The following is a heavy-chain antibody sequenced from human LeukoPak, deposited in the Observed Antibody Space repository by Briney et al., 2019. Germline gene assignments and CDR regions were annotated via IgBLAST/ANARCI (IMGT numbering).Heavy chain of an antibody. V-gene: IGHV3-23*01. D-gene: IGHD3-10*02. CDR1: EFTFSSYA. CDR2: ISGSGGRT. Sequence: PGGSLRLSCAASEFTFSSYAMSWVRQAPGKGLEWVSAISGSGGRTYYAESVKGRFTISRDNNENTLYLQMNSLRAEDTAVYYCAELGITMIGGVWGKGTTVTISS. J-gene: IGHJ6*04. CDR3: AELGITMIGGV.